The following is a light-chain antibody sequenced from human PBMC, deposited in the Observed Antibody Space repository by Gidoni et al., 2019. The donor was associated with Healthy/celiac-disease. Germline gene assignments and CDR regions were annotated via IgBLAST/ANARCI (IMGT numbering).Light chain of an antibody. CDR3: QQRSNWPLLT. CDR2: DAS. CDR1: QSVSSY. V-gene: IGKV3-11*01. J-gene: IGKJ4*01. Sequence: EIVLTQSPATLSLSPGERATLSCRASQSVSSYLACYQQKPGQAPRLLIYDASNRATGIPARFSGSGSGTDFTLTISSLEPEDFAVYSCQQRSNWPLLTFGGGTKVEIK.